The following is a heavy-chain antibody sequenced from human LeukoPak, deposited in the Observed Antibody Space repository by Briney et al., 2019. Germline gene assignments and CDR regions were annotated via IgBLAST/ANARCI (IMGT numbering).Heavy chain of an antibody. CDR1: GGSISSSSSYY. J-gene: IGHJ4*02. CDR3: ARLSYYYGSGSYPDY. V-gene: IGHV4-39*07. CDR2: IYYNGRS. D-gene: IGHD3-10*01. Sequence: PSETLSLTCTVSGGSISSSSSYYWGWVRQPPGKGLEWIGTIYYNGRSFHTPSLKSRVTMSLDTSNNQFSLKLSSVTAADTAVYYCARLSYYYGSGSYPDYWGQGTLVTVSS.